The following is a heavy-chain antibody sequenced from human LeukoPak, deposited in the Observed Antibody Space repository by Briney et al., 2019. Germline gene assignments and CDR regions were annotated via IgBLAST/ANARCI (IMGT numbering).Heavy chain of an antibody. CDR2: ISSSSSTI. V-gene: IGHV3-48*01. J-gene: IGHJ4*02. CDR3: ASHYSSGWFHFDY. CDR1: GFIFSSYR. D-gene: IGHD6-19*01. Sequence: GGSLRLSCAGSGFIFSSYRMNWVRQAPGKGLEWISYISSSSSTIEYADSVKGRFTISRDNAKNSLYLQMSSLRAEDTAVYYCASHYSSGWFHFDYWGQGTLVTVYS.